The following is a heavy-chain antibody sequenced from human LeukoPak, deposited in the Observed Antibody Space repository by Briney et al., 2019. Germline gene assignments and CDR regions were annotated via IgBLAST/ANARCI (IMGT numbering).Heavy chain of an antibody. Sequence: ASVKVSCKASGYTFTSYAMHWVRQAPGQRLEWMGWMSAYNGKTNYAHSLQGRVTVTADTSTSTAYMELRSLRSEDTAVYYCARGMGYSYGHPQGAFDIWGQGTMVTVSS. V-gene: IGHV1-18*01. CDR3: ARGMGYSYGHPQGAFDI. CDR1: GYTFTSYA. CDR2: MSAYNGKT. D-gene: IGHD5-18*01. J-gene: IGHJ3*02.